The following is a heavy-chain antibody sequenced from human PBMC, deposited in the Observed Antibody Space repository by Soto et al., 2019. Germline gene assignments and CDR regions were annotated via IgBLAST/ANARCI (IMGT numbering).Heavy chain of an antibody. Sequence: GGSLRLSCTASGFTFGDYAMSWFRQAPGKGLEWVGFIRSKAYGGTTEYAASVKGRFTISRDDSKSIAYLQMNSLKTEDTAVYYCTTDIVVVPADHRNYDYWGQGTLVTVSS. CDR1: GFTFGDYA. V-gene: IGHV3-49*03. J-gene: IGHJ4*02. CDR2: IRSKAYGGTT. D-gene: IGHD2-2*01. CDR3: TTDIVVVPADHRNYDY.